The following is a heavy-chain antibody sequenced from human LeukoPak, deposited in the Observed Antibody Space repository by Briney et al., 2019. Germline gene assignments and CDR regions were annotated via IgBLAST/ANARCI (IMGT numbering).Heavy chain of an antibody. D-gene: IGHD3-9*01. J-gene: IGHJ4*02. CDR1: GFTFSSYA. Sequence: GGSLRLSCAASGFTFSSYAMSWVRQAPGKGLEWVSAISGSGGSTYYADSVKGRFTISRDNSKKTVYLQMNSLRAEDTAVYYCANYYDILTGYYTFDYWGQGTLVTVSS. CDR2: ISGSGGST. CDR3: ANYYDILTGYYTFDY. V-gene: IGHV3-23*01.